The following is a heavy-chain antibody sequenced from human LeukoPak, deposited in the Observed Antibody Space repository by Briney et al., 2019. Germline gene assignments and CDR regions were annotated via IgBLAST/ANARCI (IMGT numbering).Heavy chain of an antibody. CDR3: ARGLYDSSGYYYVPLDY. J-gene: IGHJ4*02. Sequence: ASVKVSCKASGYTFTGYYMHWVRQAPGQGLEWMGWINPNSGGTNYAQKFQGWVTMTRDTSISTAYMELSRLRSDDTAVYYCARGLYDSSGYYYVPLDYWGQGTLVTVSS. CDR1: GYTFTGYY. CDR2: INPNSGGT. V-gene: IGHV1-2*04. D-gene: IGHD3-22*01.